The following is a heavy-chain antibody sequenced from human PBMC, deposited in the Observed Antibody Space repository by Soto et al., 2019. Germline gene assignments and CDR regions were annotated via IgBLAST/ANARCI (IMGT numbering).Heavy chain of an antibody. V-gene: IGHV2-5*02. Sequence: QITLKESGPTLVNPTQTLTLTCTFSGFSLSTSGAAVGWIRQPPGKALEWLALVYWDDDKRYSPTIKNRGTITKATSKEQVVLSLTNADLVHTATYHSAHSKLVTLFGMVIKTVVGFVAWGPGTLVSVPS. J-gene: IGHJ5*02. CDR3: AHSKLVTLFGMVIKTVVGFVA. CDR1: GFSLSTSGAA. CDR2: VYWDDDK. D-gene: IGHD3-3*01.